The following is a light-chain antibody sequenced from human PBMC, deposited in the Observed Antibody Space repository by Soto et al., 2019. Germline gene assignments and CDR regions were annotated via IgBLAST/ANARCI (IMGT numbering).Light chain of an antibody. CDR2: AAS. Sequence: EIVMTQSPATLSVSPGERAILSCRASQSVDSNLAWYQQLPGQAPRLLIYAASTRATGVPARFSGSGSGTDFTLTIDTLQSEDVTLYYCHQYSEWPATFGPGTKVDLK. CDR1: QSVDSN. J-gene: IGKJ3*01. V-gene: IGKV3-15*01. CDR3: HQYSEWPAT.